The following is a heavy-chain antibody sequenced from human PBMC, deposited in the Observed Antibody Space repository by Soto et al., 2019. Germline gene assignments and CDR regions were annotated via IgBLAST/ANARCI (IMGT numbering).Heavy chain of an antibody. J-gene: IGHJ4*02. V-gene: IGHV3-73*01. CDR1: GFTFSGSA. D-gene: IGHD2-15*01. CDR2: IRSKANSYAT. Sequence: PVGSLRLSCAASGFTFSGSAMHWVRQASGKGLEWVGRIRSKANSYATAYAASVKGRFTISRDDSKNTAYLQMNSLKTEDTAVYYCTRDCSGGSCYLYYFDYWGQGTLVTVSS. CDR3: TRDCSGGSCYLYYFDY.